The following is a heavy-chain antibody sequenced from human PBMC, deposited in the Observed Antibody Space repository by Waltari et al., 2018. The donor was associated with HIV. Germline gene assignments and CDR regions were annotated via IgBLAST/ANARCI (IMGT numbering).Heavy chain of an antibody. D-gene: IGHD4-17*01. CDR1: GGSFRVSF. J-gene: IGHJ4*02. CDR3: ARGLYGDRAPEGY. Sequence: QVQLPQWGAGLFKPSATLSLTCAVYGGSFRVSFFRCIRQPPGKGREWIGEINHSGSTNYNPSLKSRVTISVDTPKNQFSLKLSSVTAADTAVYYCARGLYGDRAPEGYWGQGTLVTVSS. V-gene: IGHV4-34*01. CDR2: INHSGST.